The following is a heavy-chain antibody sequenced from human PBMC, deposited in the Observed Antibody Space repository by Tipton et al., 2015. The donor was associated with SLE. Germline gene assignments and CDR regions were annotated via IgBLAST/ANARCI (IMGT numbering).Heavy chain of an antibody. CDR1: GDSINSYY. CDR2: ISDGGGT. Sequence: TLSLTCIVSGDSINSYYWIWIRQPPGKGLEWIGYISDGGGTNHNPSLKSRVAISVDPAKNQFSLKLTSVTAADTAVYYCARGMLTWRGAIIGVDVWGQGTSVNVSS. D-gene: IGHD2-8*01. J-gene: IGHJ6*02. CDR3: ARGMLTWRGAIIGVDV. V-gene: IGHV4-59*08.